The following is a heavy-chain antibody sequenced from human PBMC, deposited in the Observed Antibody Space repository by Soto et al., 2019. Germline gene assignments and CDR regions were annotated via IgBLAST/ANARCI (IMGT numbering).Heavy chain of an antibody. CDR2: ISVYDGNT. V-gene: IGHV1-18*01. J-gene: IGHJ4*02. CDR3: ASALGIGDY. D-gene: IGHD7-27*01. CDR1: GYTFTSYD. Sequence: QVQLVQSGPEVKKPGASVKVSCKASGYTFTSYDINWVRQAPGQGLEWMGWISVYDGNTNYAQKLQDRVTMTTDTFTSTAYMELRSLRSDDTAVYYCASALGIGDYWGQGTQVTVSS.